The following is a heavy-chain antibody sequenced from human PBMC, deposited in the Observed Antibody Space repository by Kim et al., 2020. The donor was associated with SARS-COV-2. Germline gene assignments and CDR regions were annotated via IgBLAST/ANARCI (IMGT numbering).Heavy chain of an antibody. CDR2: ISYDGSNK. D-gene: IGHD6-13*01. CDR3: AKDQAGPHGYSSSWYGGGPGDYYYGMDV. Sequence: GGSLRLSCAASGFTFSSYGMHWVRQAPGKGLEWVAVISYDGSNKYYADSVKGRFTISRDNSKNTLYLQMNSLRAEDTAVYYCAKDQAGPHGYSSSWYGGGPGDYYYGMDVWGQGTTVTVSS. CDR1: GFTFSSYG. J-gene: IGHJ6*02. V-gene: IGHV3-30*18.